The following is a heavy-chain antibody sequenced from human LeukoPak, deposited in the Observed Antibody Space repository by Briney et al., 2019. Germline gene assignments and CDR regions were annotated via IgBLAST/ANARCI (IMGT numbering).Heavy chain of an antibody. CDR3: ARGLLVATIYDYYYYMDV. CDR2: VYYTGNT. CDR1: GDSITGYY. V-gene: IGHV4-59*01. Sequence: SETLSLTCSVSGDSITGYYWGWIRQPPGKGLEWIGNVYYTGNTNYNPSLKSRVTISVDTSKNQFSLKLSSVTAADTAVYYCARGLLVATIYDYYYYMDVWGKGTTVTVSS. D-gene: IGHD5-12*01. J-gene: IGHJ6*03.